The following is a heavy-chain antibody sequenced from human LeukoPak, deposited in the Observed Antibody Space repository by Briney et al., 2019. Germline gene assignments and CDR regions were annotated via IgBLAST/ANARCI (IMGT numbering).Heavy chain of an antibody. V-gene: IGHV3-7*01. Sequence: PGGSLRLSCAASGFTFSSYWTSWVRQAPGKGLEWVANTKQDGSEKYYVDSVKGRFTIFRDNAKNSLYLQMNSLRAEDTAVYYCARVLDSSSSRYHAFPYWRQGTLVTVSS. CDR2: TKQDGSEK. CDR1: GFTFSSYW. D-gene: IGHD2-15*01. J-gene: IGHJ4*02. CDR3: ARVLDSSSSRYHAFPY.